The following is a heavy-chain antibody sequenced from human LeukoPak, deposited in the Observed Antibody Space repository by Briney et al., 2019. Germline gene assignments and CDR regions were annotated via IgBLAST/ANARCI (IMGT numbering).Heavy chain of an antibody. CDR2: TPYDGNDK. CDR3: ARDGNSGYDLTYYYGMDV. Sequence: GGSLRLSCAASGFSFSSFAMHWVRQAPGKGLEWVAVTPYDGNDKYYADSVKGRFTISRDNSKNTLYLQMNSLRAEDTALYYCARDGNSGYDLTYYYGMDVWGQGTTVTVSS. D-gene: IGHD5-12*01. V-gene: IGHV3-30-3*01. CDR1: GFSFSSFA. J-gene: IGHJ6*02.